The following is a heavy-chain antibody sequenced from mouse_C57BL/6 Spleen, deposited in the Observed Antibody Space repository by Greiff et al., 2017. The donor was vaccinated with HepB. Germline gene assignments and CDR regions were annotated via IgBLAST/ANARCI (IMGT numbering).Heavy chain of an antibody. Sequence: QVQLQQPGAELVKPGASVKLSCKASGYTFTSYWMHWVKQRPGQGLEWIGMIHPNSGSTNYNEKFKSKATLTVDKSSSTAYMQLSSLTSEDSAVYYCARRDSKSPFAYWGQGTLVTVSA. D-gene: IGHD2-5*01. CDR1: GYTFTSYW. CDR3: ARRDSKSPFAY. J-gene: IGHJ3*01. CDR2: IHPNSGST. V-gene: IGHV1-64*01.